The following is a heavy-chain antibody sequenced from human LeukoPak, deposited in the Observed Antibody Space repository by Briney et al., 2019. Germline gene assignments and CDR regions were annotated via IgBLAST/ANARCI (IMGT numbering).Heavy chain of an antibody. CDR3: ARDSSTSIFSLNAFDI. D-gene: IGHD2-2*01. J-gene: IGHJ3*02. CDR1: GFTFSIYA. CDR2: ISCDGTNK. Sequence: PGGSLRLSCAASGFTFSIYAMHWVRQAPGKGLEWVAVISCDGTNKLYADSVKGRFTISRDNSKNTLYLQMNSLRVEDTAMYYCARDSSTSIFSLNAFDIWGQGTMVTVSS. V-gene: IGHV3-30*04.